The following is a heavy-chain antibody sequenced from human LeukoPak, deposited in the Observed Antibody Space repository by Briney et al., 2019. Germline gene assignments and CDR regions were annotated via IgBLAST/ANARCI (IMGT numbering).Heavy chain of an antibody. J-gene: IGHJ3*02. CDR3: ARDRQSYYYDSSGYFLWYAFDI. V-gene: IGHV4-61*02. CDR1: GGSISSGTYY. D-gene: IGHD3-22*01. Sequence: SETLSLTCSVSGGSISSGTYYWSWIRQPAGKGLEWIGRIYTSGSTNYNPSLKSRVTISVDTSKSQFPLKLNSVTAADTAVYYCARDRQSYYYDSSGYFLWYAFDIWGQGTMVTVSS. CDR2: IYTSGST.